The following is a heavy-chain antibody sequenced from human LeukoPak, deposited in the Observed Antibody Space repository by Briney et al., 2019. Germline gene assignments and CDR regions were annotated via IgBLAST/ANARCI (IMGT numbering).Heavy chain of an antibody. D-gene: IGHD2-2*01. CDR3: ARDGCSSTSCYARY. V-gene: IGHV1-2*02. J-gene: IGHJ4*02. CDR1: GYTFSGYY. Sequence: ASVKVSCKASGYTFSGYYIHWVRQAPGQGLEWMGWINPNSGGTNYAQKFQGRVTMTRDTSISTAYMELSSLRSDDTALYYCARDGCSSTSCYARYWGQGTLVTVSS. CDR2: INPNSGGT.